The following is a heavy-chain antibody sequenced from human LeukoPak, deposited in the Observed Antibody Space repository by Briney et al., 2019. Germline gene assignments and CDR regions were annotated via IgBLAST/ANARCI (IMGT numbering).Heavy chain of an antibody. J-gene: IGHJ4*02. Sequence: GRSLRLSCAASGFTFSTYGMNWVRQAPGKGLEWVAVISYDGSNKYYADSVKGRFTISRDNSKNTLYLQMNSLRAEDTAVYYCAKESSGYSYGIDYFDYLGQGTLVTVSS. CDR3: AKESSGYSYGIDYFDY. CDR2: ISYDGSNK. V-gene: IGHV3-30*18. D-gene: IGHD5-18*01. CDR1: GFTFSTYG.